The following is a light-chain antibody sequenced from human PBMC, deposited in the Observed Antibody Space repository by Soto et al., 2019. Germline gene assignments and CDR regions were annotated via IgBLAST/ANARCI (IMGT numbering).Light chain of an antibody. CDR2: GAS. J-gene: IGKJ3*01. CDR3: QQYNDWPRT. V-gene: IGKV3-15*01. Sequence: ETVMTQSPATLSVSPGEGATLSCRASQSVNSNLAWYQQKPGQAPGVLIYGASTRATGVPARFSGSGSGTEFTLTISSLQSEDFAVYYCQQYNDWPRTFGPGTKVDIK. CDR1: QSVNSN.